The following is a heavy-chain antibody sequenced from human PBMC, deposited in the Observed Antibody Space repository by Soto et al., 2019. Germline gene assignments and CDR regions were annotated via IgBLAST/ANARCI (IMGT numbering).Heavy chain of an antibody. CDR2: ISLYSDGT. CDR1: GYTFSNYG. V-gene: IGHV1-18*01. Sequence: GASVKVSCKTSGYTFSNYGITWVRQAPGQPLEWLGWISLYSDGTNYAQKFQGRVSMTTDTSTTTAYMELRSLRYDDTAVYYCARVVPGAEAWFGPWGQGTLVTVFS. CDR3: ARVVPGAEAWFGP. J-gene: IGHJ5*02. D-gene: IGHD2-2*01.